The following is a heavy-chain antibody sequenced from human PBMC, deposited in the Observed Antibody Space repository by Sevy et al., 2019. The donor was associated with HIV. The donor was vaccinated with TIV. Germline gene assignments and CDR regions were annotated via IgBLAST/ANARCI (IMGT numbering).Heavy chain of an antibody. J-gene: IGHJ4*02. Sequence: GGSLRLSCAASGFTLSSYSMNWVRQAPGKGLEWVSYISSSSSTIYYADSVKGRFTISRDNAKNSLYLQMNSLRDEDTAVYYCTRVLWDMIVGKKDDYWGQGTLVTVSS. CDR1: GFTLSSYS. D-gene: IGHD3-22*01. V-gene: IGHV3-48*02. CDR2: ISSSSSTI. CDR3: TRVLWDMIVGKKDDY.